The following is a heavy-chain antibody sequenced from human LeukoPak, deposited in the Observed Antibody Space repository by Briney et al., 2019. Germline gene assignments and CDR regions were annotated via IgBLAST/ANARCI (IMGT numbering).Heavy chain of an antibody. Sequence: SETLSLTCTVSGGSISSGDYYWSWIRQPPGKGLEWIGYIYYRGSTYYNPSLKSRVTISVDTSKNQFALKLSAVTAADTAVYYCARAITMVRGANPKWFDPWGQGTLVTVSS. CDR1: GGSISSGDYY. J-gene: IGHJ5*02. CDR3: ARAITMVRGANPKWFDP. V-gene: IGHV4-30-4*01. CDR2: IYYRGST. D-gene: IGHD3-10*01.